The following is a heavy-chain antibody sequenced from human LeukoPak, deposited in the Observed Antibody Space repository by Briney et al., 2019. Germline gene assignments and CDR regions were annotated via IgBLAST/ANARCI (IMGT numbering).Heavy chain of an antibody. Sequence: KPGGSLRLSCAASGFTFSDTWMHWVRQAPGKGLEWVSSISSSSSYIYYADSVKGRFTISRDNAKNSLYLQMNSLRAEDTAVYYCARVRARYYMDVWGKGTTVIVSS. CDR1: GFTFSDTW. J-gene: IGHJ6*03. V-gene: IGHV3-21*01. CDR2: ISSSSSYI. CDR3: ARVRARYYMDV.